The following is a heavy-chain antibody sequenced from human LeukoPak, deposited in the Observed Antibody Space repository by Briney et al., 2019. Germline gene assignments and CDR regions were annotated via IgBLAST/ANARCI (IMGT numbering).Heavy chain of an antibody. CDR1: GGSISSGSYY. CDR3: ARDSPRGSGWFD. J-gene: IGHJ4*02. D-gene: IGHD6-19*01. Sequence: SETLSLTCTVSGGSISSGSYYWSWIRQPAGKGLEWIGRIYTSGSTNYNPSLKSRVTISVDTSKNQFSLKLSSVTAADTAVYYCARDSPRGSGWFDWGQGTLVTVSS. CDR2: IYTSGST. V-gene: IGHV4-61*02.